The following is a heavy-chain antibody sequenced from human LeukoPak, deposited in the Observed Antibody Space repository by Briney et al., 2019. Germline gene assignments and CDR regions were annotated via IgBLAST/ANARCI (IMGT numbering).Heavy chain of an antibody. D-gene: IGHD3-22*01. CDR3: ASQGDTSGYYRGFDP. CDR2: IYYSGST. J-gene: IGHJ5*02. V-gene: IGHV4-59*08. CDR1: GGSISSYY. Sequence: PSETLSLTCTVSGGSISSYYWSWIRQPPGKGLEWIGYIYYSGSTNYNPSLKSRVTLSVDTSKNQFSLKLSSVTAADTAVYYCASQGDTSGYYRGFDPWGQGTLVTVSS.